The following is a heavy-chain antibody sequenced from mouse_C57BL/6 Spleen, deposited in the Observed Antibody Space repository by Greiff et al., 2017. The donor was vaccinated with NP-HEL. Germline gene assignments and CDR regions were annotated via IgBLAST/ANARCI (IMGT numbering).Heavy chain of an antibody. V-gene: IGHV1-69*01. CDR1: GYTFTSYW. CDR2: IDPSDSYT. J-gene: IGHJ4*01. Sequence: QVQLQQPGAELVMPGASVKLSCKASGYTFTSYWMHWVKQRPGQGLEWIGEIDPSDSYTNYNQKFKGKSTLTVDKSSSTAYMQLSSLTSEDSAVYYCARFEDDYEAMDYWGQGTSVTVSS. CDR3: ARFEDDYEAMDY.